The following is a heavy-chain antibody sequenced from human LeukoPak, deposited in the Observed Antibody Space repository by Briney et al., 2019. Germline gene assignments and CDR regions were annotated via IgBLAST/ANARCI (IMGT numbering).Heavy chain of an antibody. CDR2: INHSGST. V-gene: IGHV4-34*01. D-gene: IGHD3-22*01. CDR1: GGSFSGYY. Sequence: SETLSLTRAVYGGSFSGYYWSWIRQPPGKGLEWIGEINHSGSTNYNPSLKSRVTISVDTSKNQFSLKLSSVTAADTAVYYCARVDGTRDYYDSSGYFNFDYWGQGTLVTVSS. J-gene: IGHJ4*02. CDR3: ARVDGTRDYYDSSGYFNFDY.